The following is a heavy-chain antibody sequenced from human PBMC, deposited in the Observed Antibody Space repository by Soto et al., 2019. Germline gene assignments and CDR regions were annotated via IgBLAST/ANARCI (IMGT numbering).Heavy chain of an antibody. D-gene: IGHD3-3*01. Sequence: EVQLLESGGDFKQPGGSLRLSCEGSGFNFSNYALNWVRQAPGKRLEWVSVISGNSGTTYYAASVKGRFTISRDNSKKTLYLQMNSLRAGDTAVYYCAKGRAITVFGVITPFDSWGQGTLVTVSS. V-gene: IGHV3-23*01. J-gene: IGHJ4*02. CDR1: GFNFSNYA. CDR3: AKGRAITVFGVITPFDS. CDR2: ISGNSGTT.